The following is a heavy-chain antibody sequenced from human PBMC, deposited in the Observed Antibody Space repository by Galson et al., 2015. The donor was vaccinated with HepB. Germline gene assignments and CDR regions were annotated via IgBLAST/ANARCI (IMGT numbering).Heavy chain of an antibody. Sequence: SLRLSCAASGFTFSSYAMHWVRQAPGKGLEWVAVISYDGSNKYYADSVKGRFTISRDNSKNTLYLQMNSLRAEDTAVYYCARGEIGYYYDSSGYGGYYFDYWGQGTLVTVSS. J-gene: IGHJ4*02. D-gene: IGHD3-22*01. V-gene: IGHV3-30-3*01. CDR2: ISYDGSNK. CDR1: GFTFSSYA. CDR3: ARGEIGYYYDSSGYGGYYFDY.